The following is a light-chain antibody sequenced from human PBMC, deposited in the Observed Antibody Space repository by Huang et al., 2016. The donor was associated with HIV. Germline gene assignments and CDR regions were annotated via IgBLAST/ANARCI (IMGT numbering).Light chain of an antibody. Sequence: DIQMTQSPSSLSASVGDRVTITCRASRGISNSLAWYQQKPGKAPKLLRYAASTLESGVPSRFSGSGSGTDYTLTISSLQPEDFATYYCQQYYTIRAFGQGTKVEIK. CDR2: AAS. CDR3: QQYYTIRA. V-gene: IGKV1-NL1*01. CDR1: RGISNS. J-gene: IGKJ1*01.